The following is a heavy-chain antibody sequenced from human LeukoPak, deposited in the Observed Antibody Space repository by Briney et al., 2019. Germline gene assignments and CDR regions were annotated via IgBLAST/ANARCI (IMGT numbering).Heavy chain of an antibody. CDR3: ARASWLGIYGMDV. CDR1: GGSISSYY. V-gene: IGHV4-59*01. D-gene: IGHD6-19*01. CDR2: IYYSGST. J-gene: IGHJ6*02. Sequence: SESLSLTCTVSGGSISSYYWSWIRQPPGKGLEWIRYIYYSGSTNYNPSLKSGVTISVDTSKNQFSLKLSSVTAADTAVYYCARASWLGIYGMDVWGQGTTVTVSS.